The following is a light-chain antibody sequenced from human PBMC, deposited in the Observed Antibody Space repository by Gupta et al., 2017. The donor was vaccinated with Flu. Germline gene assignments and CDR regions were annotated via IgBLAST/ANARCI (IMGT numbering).Light chain of an antibody. J-gene: IGKJ1*01. V-gene: IGKV4-1*01. CDR3: QRDDSNPWT. Sequence: DIVMTQSPDSLAVSLGETATIDCKSSQSVLYSSNNKNYLARYQQKPVQPPKLLIYGASTCESGVPDRLRGSGSGTDFTLTISSLHAEDVAVYYCQRDDSNPWTFGQGTKVEIQ. CDR1: QSVLYSSNNKNY. CDR2: GAS.